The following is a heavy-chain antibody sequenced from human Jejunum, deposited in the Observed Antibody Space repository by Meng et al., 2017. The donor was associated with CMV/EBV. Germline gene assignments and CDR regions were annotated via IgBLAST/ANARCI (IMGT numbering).Heavy chain of an antibody. Sequence: SLTTYGVGVGWIRQPPGKALECLALIYWDDDKRYSPSLNYRLSITKDTSKNQVVLTMTNMDPVDTATYYCAHRGVDRGSSWNSGDFDYWGQGTLVTVSS. CDR1: SLTTYGVG. J-gene: IGHJ4*02. CDR3: AHRGVDRGSSWNSGDFDY. D-gene: IGHD3-3*01. V-gene: IGHV2-5*02. CDR2: IYWDDDK.